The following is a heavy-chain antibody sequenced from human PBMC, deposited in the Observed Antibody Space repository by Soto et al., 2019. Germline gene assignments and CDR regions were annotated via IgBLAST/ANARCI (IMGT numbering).Heavy chain of an antibody. Sequence: QVQLQQWGAGLLKPSETLSLTCAVYGGSISSSTNYYWSWIRQPPGKGLEWIGEMSHSGGTHFNPSPESRVTISVDTSKNQFALEMTSVTAADTALYYCVRVERGTATTVVDAFDIWVPGTMVTVSS. V-gene: IGHV4-34*01. J-gene: IGHJ3*02. D-gene: IGHD1-1*01. CDR1: GGSISSSTNYY. CDR2: MSHSGGT. CDR3: VRVERGTATTVVDAFDI.